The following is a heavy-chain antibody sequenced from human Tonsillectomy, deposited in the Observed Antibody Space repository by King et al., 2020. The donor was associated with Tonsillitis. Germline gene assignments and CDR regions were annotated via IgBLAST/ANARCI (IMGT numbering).Heavy chain of an antibody. Sequence: VQLVESGGGLVKPGESLRLSCAASEFTFSSFSINWVRQAPGKGLEWVSSISSISNYIYYADSVRGRFTISRDNAKSSVYLQMNSLRAEDTAVYYCARAGPLHYYYYYMDVWGKGTTVTVSS. J-gene: IGHJ6*03. CDR3: ARAGPLHYYYYYMDV. D-gene: IGHD1-26*01. V-gene: IGHV3-21*01. CDR2: ISSISNYI. CDR1: EFTFSSFS.